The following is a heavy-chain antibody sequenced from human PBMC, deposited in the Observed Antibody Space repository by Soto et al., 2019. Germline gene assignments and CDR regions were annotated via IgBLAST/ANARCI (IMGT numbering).Heavy chain of an antibody. J-gene: IGHJ4*02. D-gene: IGHD4-4*01. CDR3: ARDSGANTVTHSTFDS. CDR1: GYTFTSYA. CDR2: INAGNVNT. V-gene: IGHV1-3*01. Sequence: ASVKVSCKASGYTFTSYAMHWVRQAPGQRLEWIGWINAGNVNTKYSQKFQGRVTITRDTSASTAYMELRSLRSEDTAVYYCARDSGANTVTHSTFDSWRTGPLVTVSS.